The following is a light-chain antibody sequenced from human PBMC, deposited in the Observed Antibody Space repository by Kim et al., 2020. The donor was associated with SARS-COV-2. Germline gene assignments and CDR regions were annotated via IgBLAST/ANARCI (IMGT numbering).Light chain of an antibody. CDR1: QSVGSSY. V-gene: IGKV3-20*01. Sequence: EIVLTQSPGTLSLSPGERATLSCRASQSVGSSYLAWYQQKPGQAPRLLIYGASSRATGIPDRFSGSGSGTDFTLTISRLEPEDFAVYYCQQYDSSRWTFGQGTKVEIK. CDR3: QQYDSSRWT. J-gene: IGKJ1*01. CDR2: GAS.